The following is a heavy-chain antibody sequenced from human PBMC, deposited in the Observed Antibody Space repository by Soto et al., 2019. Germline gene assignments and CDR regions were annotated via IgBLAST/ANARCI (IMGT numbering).Heavy chain of an antibody. CDR3: ARWSYLLFYYGMDV. V-gene: IGHV3-21*01. CDR2: ISSSSSYI. J-gene: IGHJ6*02. CDR1: GFTFSSYS. Sequence: GGSLRLSCAASGFTFSSYSMNWVRQAPGKGLEWVSSISSSSSYIYYADSVKGRFTISRDNAKNSLYLQMNSLRAEDTAVYYCARWSYLLFYYGMDVWGQGTTVTVSS. D-gene: IGHD3-10*01.